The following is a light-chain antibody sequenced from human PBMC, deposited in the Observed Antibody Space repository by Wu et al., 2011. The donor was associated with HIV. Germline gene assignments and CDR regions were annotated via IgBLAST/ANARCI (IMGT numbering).Light chain of an antibody. CDR1: QTVSATY. Sequence: IVLTQSPGTLSLSPGERATLSCRASQTVSATYLAWYQQKFGQAPRLLIYDASTRATGIPARFSGSGSRTEFTLTISSMQSEDFAVYYCQQYNNWPTFGQGTKVEIK. CDR2: DAS. V-gene: IGKV3-15*01. CDR3: QQYNNWPT. J-gene: IGKJ1*01.